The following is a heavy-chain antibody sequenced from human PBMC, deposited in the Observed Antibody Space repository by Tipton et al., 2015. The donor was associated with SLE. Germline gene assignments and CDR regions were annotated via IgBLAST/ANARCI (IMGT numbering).Heavy chain of an antibody. J-gene: IGHJ5*02. CDR2: IYYTGDT. CDR1: GGSISSSSSYY. V-gene: IGHV4-39*01. CDR3: ATQDYLDTTGLAPEWFDH. Sequence: TLSLTCAVYGGSISSSSSYYWAWIRQPPGKGLEWIGSIYYTGDTYYNPSFKSRVTLYVDTSRNQFSLKLNSVTAADTAVFYCATQDYLDTTGLAPEWFDHWGQGTLVTVSS. D-gene: IGHD2/OR15-2a*01.